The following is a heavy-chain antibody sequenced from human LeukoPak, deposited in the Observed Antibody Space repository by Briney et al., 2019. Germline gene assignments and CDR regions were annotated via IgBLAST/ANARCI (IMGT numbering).Heavy chain of an antibody. CDR1: GYSFTSYW. J-gene: IGHJ5*02. D-gene: IGHD6-19*01. CDR2: IYPGDSDT. V-gene: IGHV5-51*01. Sequence: GESLKISCKGSGYSFTSYWIDWVRQMPGKGLEWMGIIYPGDSDTRYSPSFQGQVTISADKSISTAYLQWSSLKASDTAMYYCARPGYSSGWPHWFDPWGQGTLVTVSS. CDR3: ARPGYSSGWPHWFDP.